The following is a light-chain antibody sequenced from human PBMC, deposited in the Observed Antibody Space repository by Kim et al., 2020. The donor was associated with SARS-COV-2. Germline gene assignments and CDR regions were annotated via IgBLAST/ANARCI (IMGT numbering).Light chain of an antibody. CDR1: HNVGIN. CDR3: QQRGNWPPALT. CDR2: DAA. Sequence: PGEGATLSCRASHNVGINLAWYQQTPGQSPRLLIYDAAIRATGIPDRFSGSGSGTDFTLTIGSLAPEDFAIYYCQQRGNWPPALTFGGGTKV. V-gene: IGKV3-11*01. J-gene: IGKJ4*01.